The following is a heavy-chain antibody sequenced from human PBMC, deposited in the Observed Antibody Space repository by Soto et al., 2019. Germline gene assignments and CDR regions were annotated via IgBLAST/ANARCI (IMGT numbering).Heavy chain of an antibody. V-gene: IGHV4-34*01. CDR1: GGSFSGYY. Sequence: QVQLQQWGAGLLKPSETLSLTCAVYGGSFSGYYWSWIRQPPGKGLQWIGEIKHSGSTKYNPSLKSRVTISVDTAKNQFSLRVNSVTAADTAVYYCAIEGIGAADPGLDVWGQGTTVTVSS. J-gene: IGHJ6*02. CDR2: IKHSGST. CDR3: AIEGIGAADPGLDV. D-gene: IGHD6-13*01.